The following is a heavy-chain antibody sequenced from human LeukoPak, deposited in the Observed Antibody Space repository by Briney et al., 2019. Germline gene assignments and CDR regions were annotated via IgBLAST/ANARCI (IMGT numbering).Heavy chain of an antibody. CDR1: GFTFSSYW. Sequence: PGRSLRLSCAASGFTFSSYWMHWVRQAPGKGLVWVSRINSDGSSTSYADSVKGRFTISRDNAKNTLYLQMNSLRAEDTAVYYCAREDLSSGWYWNFDYWGQGTLVTVSS. V-gene: IGHV3-74*01. J-gene: IGHJ4*02. D-gene: IGHD6-19*01. CDR3: AREDLSSGWYWNFDY. CDR2: INSDGSST.